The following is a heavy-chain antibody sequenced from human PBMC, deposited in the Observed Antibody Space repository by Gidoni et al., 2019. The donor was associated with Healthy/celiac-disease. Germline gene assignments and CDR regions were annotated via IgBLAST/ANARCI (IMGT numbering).Heavy chain of an antibody. CDR3: AKEGRQWLDRGFDWYFDL. CDR2: ISWDGGST. J-gene: IGHJ2*01. CDR1: GFTFDDYA. V-gene: IGHV3-43D*03. Sequence: EVQLVESGGVVVQPGGSLRLSCAASGFTFDDYAMHLVRQAPGRGLEWVSLISWDGGSTYYADSVKVRFTISRDNSKNSLYLQMNSLRAEDTALYYCAKEGRQWLDRGFDWYFDLWGRGTLVTVSS. D-gene: IGHD6-19*01.